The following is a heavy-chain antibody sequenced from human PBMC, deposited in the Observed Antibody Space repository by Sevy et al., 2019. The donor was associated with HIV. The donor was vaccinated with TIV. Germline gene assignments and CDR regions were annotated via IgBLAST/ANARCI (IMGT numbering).Heavy chain of an antibody. CDR1: GGSVSSGSYY. J-gene: IGHJ4*02. CDR2: ICYSGST. D-gene: IGHD5-12*01. V-gene: IGHV4-61*01. Sequence: SETLSLTCTVSGGSVSSGSYYWSWIRQPPGKGLEWIGYICYSGSTNHNPSLKRRVTISVDTSKNQFSLKLNSVTAADTAVYYCARVRGGYSGFGGFDYWGQGTLVTVSS. CDR3: ARVRGGYSGFGGFDY.